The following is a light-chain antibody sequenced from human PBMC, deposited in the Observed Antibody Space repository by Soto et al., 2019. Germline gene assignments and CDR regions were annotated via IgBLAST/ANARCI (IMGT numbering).Light chain of an antibody. V-gene: IGKV3-20*01. Sequence: EIVLTQSPGTLSLSPGGRATLSCRASRSVSSSFLAWYQQKPGQAPRLLIYGASSRATGIPDRFSGSGSGTDFTLTISRLEPEDFAVYYCQQYDRSSWTFGQGTKVEIK. CDR3: QQYDRSSWT. CDR2: GAS. J-gene: IGKJ1*01. CDR1: RSVSSSF.